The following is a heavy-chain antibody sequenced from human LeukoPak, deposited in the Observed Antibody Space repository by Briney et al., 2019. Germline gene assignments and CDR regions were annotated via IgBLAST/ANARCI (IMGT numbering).Heavy chain of an antibody. CDR1: GGSISSSSYY. V-gene: IGHV4-39*07. Sequence: SETLSLTCTVSGGSISSSSYYWGWIRQPPGKGLEWIGSIYYSGSTYYNPSLKSRVTISVDTSKNQFSLKLSSVTAADTAVYYCARDNYDILTGYSIFDYWGQGTLVTVSS. CDR3: ARDNYDILTGYSIFDY. CDR2: IYYSGST. J-gene: IGHJ4*02. D-gene: IGHD3-9*01.